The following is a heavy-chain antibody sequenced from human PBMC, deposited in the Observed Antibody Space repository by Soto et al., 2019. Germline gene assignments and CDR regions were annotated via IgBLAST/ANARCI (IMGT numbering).Heavy chain of an antibody. CDR2: INTYNGNK. J-gene: IGHJ1*01. CDR3: SRVSLTMIVGPCRGF. V-gene: IGHV1-18*04. Sequence: CKGSGFSVTRYRIRWVRPSPGQGLEWMGWINTYNGNKNYAQKVQGRVTMTTDTSTNTAYMELRSLTSDDTAVYYCSRVSLTMIVGPCRGFWGQGTLVTVTS. D-gene: IGHD3-22*01. CDR1: GFSVTRYR.